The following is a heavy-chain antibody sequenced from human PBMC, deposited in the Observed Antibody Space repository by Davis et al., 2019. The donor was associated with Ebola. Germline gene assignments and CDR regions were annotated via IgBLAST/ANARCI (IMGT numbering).Heavy chain of an antibody. D-gene: IGHD1-26*01. J-gene: IGHJ4*02. Sequence: GGSLRLSCAASGFTFSGSAMHWVRQASGKGLEWVGRIRSKANSYATAYAASVKGRFTISRDDSKNTAYLQMNSLKTEDTAVYYCAREAYSGTLRFDYWGQGTLVTVSS. CDR1: GFTFSGSA. CDR2: IRSKANSYAT. CDR3: AREAYSGTLRFDY. V-gene: IGHV3-73*01.